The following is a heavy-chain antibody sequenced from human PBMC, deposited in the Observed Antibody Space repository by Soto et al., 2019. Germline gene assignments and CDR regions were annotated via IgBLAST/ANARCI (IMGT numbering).Heavy chain of an antibody. CDR3: VKGRCRYTTCYTVFLDD. D-gene: IGHD2-2*02. V-gene: IGHV3-66*03. Sequence: DVQLVESGGGLIQPGGSLRLSCAVSGITVSGKKYITWVRQAPGKGLEWVSALYSTFGTYYADSVKGRFTISRDNSKGTVYLQMTSLRSDDTAVYFCVKGRCRYTTCYTVFLDDWGQGTLVTVTS. CDR1: GITVSGKKY. J-gene: IGHJ4*02. CDR2: LYSTFGT.